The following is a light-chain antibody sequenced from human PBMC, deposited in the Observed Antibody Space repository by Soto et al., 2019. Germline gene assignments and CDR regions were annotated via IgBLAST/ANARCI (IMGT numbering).Light chain of an antibody. CDR2: EGT. Sequence: QCSLTEPASVSGSPGQSITISCSGTTSDVGGYNLVSWYQQHTAKAPKLLIYEGTQLPSGVSSRFSGSKSGNTASLTISGLQAEDEADYYCCSYASSSSYVFGTGTKANVL. CDR1: TSDVGGYNL. J-gene: IGLJ1*01. CDR3: CSYASSSSYV. V-gene: IGLV2-23*01.